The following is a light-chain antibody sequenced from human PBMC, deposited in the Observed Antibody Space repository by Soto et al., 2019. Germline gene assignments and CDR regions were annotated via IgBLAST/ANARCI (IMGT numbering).Light chain of an antibody. V-gene: IGKV1-5*03. CDR1: QSISSW. CDR2: KAS. CDR3: QQYNSRVT. Sequence: DIQMTQSPSTLSASVGDRVTITCRASQSISSWLAWYQQKPGKAPKLLIYKASSLESGVPSRFSGSGSGTEFTLTLSSLQPDDFATYYCQQYNSRVTFGQGTKVEIK. J-gene: IGKJ1*01.